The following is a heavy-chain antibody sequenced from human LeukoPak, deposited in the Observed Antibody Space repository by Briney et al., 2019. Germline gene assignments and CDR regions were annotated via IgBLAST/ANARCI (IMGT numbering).Heavy chain of an antibody. CDR3: ATAKFGGNSYFDY. Sequence: ASVKVSCKASGYSFTSYFIHWVRQAPGQGLEWMGIINPSGGSTNYAQKFQGRVTMTRDTSTSTVYMELSSLRSEDTAVYYCATAKFGGNSYFDYWGQRTLVTVSS. V-gene: IGHV1-46*01. CDR2: INPSGGST. D-gene: IGHD4-23*01. J-gene: IGHJ4*02. CDR1: GYSFTSYF.